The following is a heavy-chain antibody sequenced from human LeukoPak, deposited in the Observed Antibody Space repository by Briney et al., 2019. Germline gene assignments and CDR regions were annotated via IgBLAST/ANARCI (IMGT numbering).Heavy chain of an antibody. CDR2: IYGGGST. J-gene: IGHJ4*02. Sequence: PGGSLTLSCAASRFTLSSNYMSWLRQAPGKGLEGVAVIYGGGSTYYADSVKGRFTISRDNSKSTLYLQMNSLRAEDTAVYYCARGYDYVWGSYRSDYWGQGTLVTVSS. V-gene: IGHV3-66*01. CDR1: RFTLSSNY. CDR3: ARGYDYVWGSYRSDY. D-gene: IGHD3-16*02.